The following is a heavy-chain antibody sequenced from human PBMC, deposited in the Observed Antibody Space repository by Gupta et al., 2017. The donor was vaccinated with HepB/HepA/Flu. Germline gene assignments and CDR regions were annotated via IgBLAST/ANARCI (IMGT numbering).Heavy chain of an antibody. V-gene: IGHV3-48*03. Sequence: EVQLVESGGGLVQPGGSLRLSCAASGFTFSNFEMKWVRQAPGKGLEGVSYISRSGNTIHYADAVKGRFTISRDNAKNALYLQMNSLRGEDTAIYYCAVDATRGNRYGMDVGGQGTTVTVSS. CDR2: ISRSGNTI. CDR1: GFTFSNFE. J-gene: IGHJ6*02. CDR3: AVDATRGNRYGMDV.